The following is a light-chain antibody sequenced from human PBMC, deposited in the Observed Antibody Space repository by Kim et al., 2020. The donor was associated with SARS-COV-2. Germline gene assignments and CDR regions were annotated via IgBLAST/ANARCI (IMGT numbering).Light chain of an antibody. CDR2: AAS. Sequence: SASVGDSVTITCRASQGIRNDLGWYQQKPGKAPKVLIYAASRLQSGVPSRFSGSGSGTDFTLTISSLQPEDFATYYCLQDYGYPRSFGQGTKLEI. CDR1: QGIRND. J-gene: IGKJ2*03. V-gene: IGKV1-6*01. CDR3: LQDYGYPRS.